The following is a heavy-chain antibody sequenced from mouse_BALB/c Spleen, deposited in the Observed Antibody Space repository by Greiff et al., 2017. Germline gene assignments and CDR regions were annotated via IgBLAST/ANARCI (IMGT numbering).Heavy chain of an antibody. D-gene: IGHD1-1*01. CDR3: ARVVLRFYYAMDY. Sequence: VQLKQSGPELVKPGASVKMSCKASGYTFTDYYMDWVKQSHGESFEWIGRVNPYNGGTSYNQKFKGKATLTVDKSSSTAYMELNSLTSEDSAVYYCARVVLRFYYAMDYWGQGTSVTVSS. CDR1: GYTFTDYY. J-gene: IGHJ4*01. CDR2: VNPYNGGT. V-gene: IGHV1-19*01.